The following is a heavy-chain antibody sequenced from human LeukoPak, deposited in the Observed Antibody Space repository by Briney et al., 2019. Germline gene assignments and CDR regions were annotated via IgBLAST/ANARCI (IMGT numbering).Heavy chain of an antibody. CDR1: GYTFTGYY. Sequence: ASVKVSCKASGYTFTGYYMHWVRQAPGQGLEWMGWINPNSGGTNYAQKFQGRVTMTRDTSISTAYMELSRLRSDDTAVYYCAREEYGSGYYRRHYYFDYWGQGTLVTVSS. D-gene: IGHD3-22*01. V-gene: IGHV1-2*02. CDR3: AREEYGSGYYRRHYYFDY. CDR2: INPNSGGT. J-gene: IGHJ4*02.